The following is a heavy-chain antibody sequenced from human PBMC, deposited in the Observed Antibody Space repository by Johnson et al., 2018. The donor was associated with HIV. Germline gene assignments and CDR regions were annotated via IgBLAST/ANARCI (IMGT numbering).Heavy chain of an antibody. CDR3: AREIGGSYYRDAFDI. CDR2: INWNGAST. CDR1: GFTFDDYG. D-gene: IGHD1-26*01. J-gene: IGHJ3*02. Sequence: VESGGGLVQPGRSLKVSCVGSGFTFDDYGMSWVRQAPGKGLEWISGINWNGASTGYADSVKGRFTISRENAKNSLYLQMNSLRAGDTAVYYCAREIGGSYYRDAFDIWGQGTMVTVSS. V-gene: IGHV3-20*04.